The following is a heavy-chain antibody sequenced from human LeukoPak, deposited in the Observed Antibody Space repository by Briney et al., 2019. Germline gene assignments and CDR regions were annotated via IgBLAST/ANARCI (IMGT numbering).Heavy chain of an antibody. CDR1: GGSFSGYH. J-gene: IGHJ4*02. V-gene: IGHV4-34*01. CDR3: ARGYGDYAY. D-gene: IGHD4-17*01. Sequence: PSETLSLTCAVYGGSFSGYHWSWIRQPPGKGLEWIGEINHSGSTNYNPSLKSRVTISVDTSKNQFSLKLSSVTAADTAVYYCARGYGDYAYWGQGTLVTVSS. CDR2: INHSGST.